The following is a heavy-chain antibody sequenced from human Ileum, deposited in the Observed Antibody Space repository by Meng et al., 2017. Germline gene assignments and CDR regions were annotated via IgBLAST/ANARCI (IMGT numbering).Heavy chain of an antibody. CDR2: IHAGSGDT. CDR1: GFTFSNYA. CDR3: GRGRASFNFDF. J-gene: IGHJ4*01. V-gene: IGHV1-3*01. D-gene: IGHD6-6*01. Sequence: QVQFVQSGAEVKKPGASVRISCKASGFTFSNYAIYWVRQAPGQSLEWLGWIHAGSGDTKFSQTFQGRLTFDRDTSADTVYMELSSLTSGDRAVYYCGRGRASFNFDFLGRGTLVTVSS.